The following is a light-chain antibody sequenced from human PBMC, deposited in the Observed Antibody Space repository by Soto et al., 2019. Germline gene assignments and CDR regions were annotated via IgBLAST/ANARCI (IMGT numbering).Light chain of an antibody. Sequence: QSVLTQPPSASGTPGQRVTISCSGSNSNIGSNTVNWYQQLPGTAPKLLIYSNNQRPSGVPDRISGSKSGTSASLAISGLQSEDEADYYCAAWDGSLNGWVFGGGTKVTVL. J-gene: IGLJ3*02. CDR3: AAWDGSLNGWV. CDR2: SNN. V-gene: IGLV1-44*01. CDR1: NSNIGSNT.